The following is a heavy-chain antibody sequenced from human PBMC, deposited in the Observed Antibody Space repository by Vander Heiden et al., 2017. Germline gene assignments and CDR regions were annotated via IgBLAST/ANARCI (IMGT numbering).Heavy chain of an antibody. CDR1: GFTFSSYA. CDR3: AKGGRGRDLIPDY. V-gene: IGHV3-23*01. CDR2: ISGSGGST. Sequence: EAQLLESGGGLVQPGGSLNLSCAASGFTFSSYAMSWVRQAPGKGLEWFSAISGSGGSTYSADSVKGRCTISRDNTKNTLYLQMSSLRAEDTAVYYCAKGGRGRDLIPDYWGQGTLVTVSS. J-gene: IGHJ4*02. D-gene: IGHD2-21*01.